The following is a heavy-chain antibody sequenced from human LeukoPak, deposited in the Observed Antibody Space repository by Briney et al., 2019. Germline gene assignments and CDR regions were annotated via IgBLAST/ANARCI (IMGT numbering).Heavy chain of an antibody. CDR2: ISGSGGST. J-gene: IGHJ5*02. Sequence: GGSLRLSCAASGFTFSSYAMSWVRQAPGKGLEWVSAISGSGGSTYYADAVKGRFTISRDNSKNTLYLQMNSLRAEDTAVYYCAGAREGVGGWFDPWGQGTLVTVSS. CDR3: AGAREGVGGWFDP. V-gene: IGHV3-23*01. D-gene: IGHD2-15*01. CDR1: GFTFSSYA.